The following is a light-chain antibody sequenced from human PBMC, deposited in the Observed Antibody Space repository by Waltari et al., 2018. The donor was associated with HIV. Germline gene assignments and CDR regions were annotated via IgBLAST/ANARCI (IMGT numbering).Light chain of an antibody. Sequence: DIQLTQSPSFLSASVGDRVIITCRASQAVDSYLVWYQQKPGKAPELLIYSASTLQNGVPSRFTGSGSGTEFTLTISSLQPEDFATYYCQQVNSVPFTFGGGTMVANK. J-gene: IGKJ4*01. CDR2: SAS. CDR3: QQVNSVPFT. CDR1: QAVDSY. V-gene: IGKV1-9*01.